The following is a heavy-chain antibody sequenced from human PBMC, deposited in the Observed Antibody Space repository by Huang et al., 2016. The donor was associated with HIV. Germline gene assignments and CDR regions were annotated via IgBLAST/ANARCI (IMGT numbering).Heavy chain of an antibody. D-gene: IGHD3-3*01. Sequence: QILLIESGGGVVQPGRSLRLSCAASGFTFSSYGMHWVRQARGKGLEWGAVMSYDEDNKYYADSVRGRFTSSRDNSKNTLYLQMNSLRIEDTAVYYCARGPIRFLAWLLNLDYWGQGALVTVSS. CDR2: MSYDEDNK. CDR3: ARGPIRFLAWLLNLDY. J-gene: IGHJ4*02. V-gene: IGHV3-30*03. CDR1: GFTFSSYG.